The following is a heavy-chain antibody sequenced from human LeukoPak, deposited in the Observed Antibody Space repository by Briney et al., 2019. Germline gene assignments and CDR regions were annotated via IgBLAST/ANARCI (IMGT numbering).Heavy chain of an antibody. V-gene: IGHV4-31*03. CDR3: ARALGYCSGGSCYKGGYYYGMDV. J-gene: IGHJ6*04. CDR2: IYYSGST. CDR1: GGSISSEGYY. Sequence: SQTLSLTCTVSGGSISSEGYYWSWIRQPPGKGLEWIGYIYYSGSTYYNPSLKSRVTISVDTSKNQFSLKLSSVTAADTAVYYCARALGYCSGGSCYKGGYYYGMDVWGKGTTVTVSS. D-gene: IGHD2-15*01.